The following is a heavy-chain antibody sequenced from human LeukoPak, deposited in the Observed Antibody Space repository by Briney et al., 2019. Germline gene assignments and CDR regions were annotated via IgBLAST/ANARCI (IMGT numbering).Heavy chain of an antibody. Sequence: GGSLRLPCAASGFTFSSYSVNWVRQAPGKGLEWVSSISSSSSYIYYADSVKGRFTISRDNAKNSLYLQMNSLRAEDTAVYYCARATYGDYSRFDYWGQGTLVTVSS. CDR3: ARATYGDYSRFDY. D-gene: IGHD4-17*01. V-gene: IGHV3-21*01. CDR2: ISSSSSYI. CDR1: GFTFSSYS. J-gene: IGHJ4*02.